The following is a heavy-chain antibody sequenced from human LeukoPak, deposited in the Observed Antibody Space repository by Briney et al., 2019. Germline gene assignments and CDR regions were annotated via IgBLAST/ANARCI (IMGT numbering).Heavy chain of an antibody. Sequence: ASVKVSCVASGYTFTGYYIHWVRQAPGQGLEWMGWINPNSGGTNYAQKFQGRATMTRDTSISTAYMELSRLRSDDTAVYYCARGPPRIAAAGVYYYGMDVWGQGTTVTVSS. D-gene: IGHD6-13*01. CDR3: ARGPPRIAAAGVYYYGMDV. CDR1: GYTFTGYY. V-gene: IGHV1-2*02. CDR2: INPNSGGT. J-gene: IGHJ6*02.